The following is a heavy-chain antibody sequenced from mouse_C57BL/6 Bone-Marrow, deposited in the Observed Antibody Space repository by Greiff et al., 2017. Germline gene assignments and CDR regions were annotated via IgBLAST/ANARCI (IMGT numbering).Heavy chain of an antibody. D-gene: IGHD2-2*01. CDR1: GFTFSSYT. V-gene: IGHV5-9*01. CDR3: ARHRGYWFAY. Sequence: EVKLMESGGGLVKPGGSLKLSCAASGFTFSSYTMSWVRQTPEKRLEWVATISGGGGNTYYPDSVKGRFTISRDNAKNTLYPQMSSLRSEDTALYYCARHRGYWFAYWGQGTLVTVSA. CDR2: ISGGGGNT. J-gene: IGHJ3*01.